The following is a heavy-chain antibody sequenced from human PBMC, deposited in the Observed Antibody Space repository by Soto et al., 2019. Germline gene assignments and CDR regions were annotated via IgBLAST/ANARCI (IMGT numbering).Heavy chain of an antibody. CDR3: ATDSPVGSSWYGFDY. V-gene: IGHV3-53*02. J-gene: IGHJ4*02. CDR1: GFTVSTNY. CDR2: IYSGGST. D-gene: IGHD6-13*01. Sequence: EVQLVETGGGLIQPGGSLRLSCAASGFTVSTNYMTWVRQAPGKGLEWVSVIYSGGSTYYADSVKGRFTISRDNSKNTLYLQMNSLRAEDTAVYYCATDSPVGSSWYGFDYWGQGTLVTVSS.